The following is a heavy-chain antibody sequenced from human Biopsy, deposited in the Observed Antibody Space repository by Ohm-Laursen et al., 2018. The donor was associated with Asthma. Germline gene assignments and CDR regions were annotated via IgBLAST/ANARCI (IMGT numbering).Heavy chain of an antibody. D-gene: IGHD6-19*01. CDR1: GGTFSNFA. V-gene: IGHV1-69*13. CDR3: ARCQVGYSSGWSLLLKKIYYSGMDV. J-gene: IGHJ6*02. Sequence: VASVKVSCKAPGGTFSNFAISWVRQAPGQGLEWLGGIMTVIGNTNYAQKLQGRVTITADESTSTAYMEVNSLRSEDTAIYYCARCQVGYSSGWSLLLKKIYYSGMDVWGQGTAVTVSS. CDR2: IMTVIGNT.